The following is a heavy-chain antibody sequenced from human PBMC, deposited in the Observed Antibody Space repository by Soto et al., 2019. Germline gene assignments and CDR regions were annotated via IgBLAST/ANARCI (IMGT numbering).Heavy chain of an antibody. Sequence: SVKVSCKASGGTFSSYAISWVRQAPGQGLEWMGGIIPIFGTANYAQKFQGRVTITADESTSTAYMGLSSLRSEDTAVYYCARASAIIAVAGPFDYWGQGTLVTVSS. CDR2: IIPIFGTA. CDR1: GGTFSSYA. CDR3: ARASAIIAVAGPFDY. V-gene: IGHV1-69*13. D-gene: IGHD6-19*01. J-gene: IGHJ4*02.